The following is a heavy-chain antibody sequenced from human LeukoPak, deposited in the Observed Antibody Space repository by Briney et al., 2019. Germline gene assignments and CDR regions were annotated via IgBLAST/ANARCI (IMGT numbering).Heavy chain of an antibody. CDR1: GFTFSSYA. CDR2: ISGSGTST. CDR3: AKGGSRFTMVQVDY. J-gene: IGHJ4*02. V-gene: IGHV3-23*01. Sequence: GGSLRLSCAASGFTFSSYAMSWVRQAPGKGLEWVSGISGSGTSTYYADSVKGRFTISRDNSKNTLSLQINSLRAEDTAVYYCAKGGSRFTMVQVDYWGQGTLVTVSS. D-gene: IGHD3-10*01.